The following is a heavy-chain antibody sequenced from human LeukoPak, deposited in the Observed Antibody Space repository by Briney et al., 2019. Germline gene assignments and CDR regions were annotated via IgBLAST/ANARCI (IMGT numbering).Heavy chain of an antibody. CDR2: INHSGST. CDR3: ARGIYGDYYFDY. CDR1: GGSFSGYY. Sequence: SETLSLTCAVYGGSFSGYYCSWIRQPPGKGLDWIGEINHSGSTNYNPSLKSRVTIALDTSKNQFSLKLSSVTAADTAMYYCARGIYGDYYFDYWGEGTLVTVSS. V-gene: IGHV4-34*01. D-gene: IGHD4-17*01. J-gene: IGHJ4*02.